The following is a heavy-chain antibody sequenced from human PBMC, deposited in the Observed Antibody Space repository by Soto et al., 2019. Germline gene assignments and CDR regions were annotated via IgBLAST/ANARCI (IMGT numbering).Heavy chain of an antibody. CDR1: GYTFTSYY. CDR2: INPSGGST. Sequence: VASVKVSCKASGYTFTSYYMHWVRQAPGQGLEWMGIINPSGGSTSYAQKFQGRVTMTRDTSTSTVYMELSSLRSEDTAVYYCARVWGPWSSGPKYYFDYWGQGTLVTVSS. J-gene: IGHJ4*02. V-gene: IGHV1-46*01. D-gene: IGHD1-26*01. CDR3: ARVWGPWSSGPKYYFDY.